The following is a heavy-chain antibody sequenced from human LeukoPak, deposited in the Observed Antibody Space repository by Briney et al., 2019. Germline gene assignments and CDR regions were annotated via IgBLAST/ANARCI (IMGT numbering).Heavy chain of an antibody. CDR3: AREGGNVAFDI. Sequence: ASVKVSCKASGYTFTGYYMHWVRQAPGQGLEWMGWINPNSGGTSYAQKFQGRVTMTRDTSISTAYMELSRLRSDDTAVYYCAREGGNVAFDIWGQGTMVTVSS. CDR1: GYTFTGYY. J-gene: IGHJ3*02. CDR2: INPNSGGT. D-gene: IGHD4-23*01. V-gene: IGHV1-2*02.